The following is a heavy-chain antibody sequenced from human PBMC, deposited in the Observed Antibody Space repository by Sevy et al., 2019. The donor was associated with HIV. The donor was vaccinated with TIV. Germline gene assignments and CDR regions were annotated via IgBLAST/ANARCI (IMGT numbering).Heavy chain of an antibody. V-gene: IGHV1-18*01. J-gene: IGHJ6*02. Sequence: ASVKVSCKASGYSFRNYGISWVRQAPGQGLEWMGWISDYNGDTDYAQKFQGRLTMTTDTSTSTAYMELRSLRSDDTAVYFCARKDFISDRNFYSGMDVWGQGTTVTVSS. D-gene: IGHD3-3*01. CDR2: ISDYNGDT. CDR3: ARKDFISDRNFYSGMDV. CDR1: GYSFRNYG.